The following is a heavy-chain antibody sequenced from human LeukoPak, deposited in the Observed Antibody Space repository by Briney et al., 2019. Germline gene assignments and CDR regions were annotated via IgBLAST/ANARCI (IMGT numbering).Heavy chain of an antibody. D-gene: IGHD1-14*01. CDR3: AKAGLYLGTTRTFDY. V-gene: IGHV3-23*01. J-gene: IGHJ4*02. CDR2: ISGSGGST. CDR1: GFTFSSYA. Sequence: PGGSLRLSCAASGFTFSSYAMSWVRQAPGKGLEWVSAISGSGGSTYYADSVKGRFTISRDNSKNTLYLHMNSLRAEDTAVYYCAKAGLYLGTTRTFDYWGQGTLVTVSS.